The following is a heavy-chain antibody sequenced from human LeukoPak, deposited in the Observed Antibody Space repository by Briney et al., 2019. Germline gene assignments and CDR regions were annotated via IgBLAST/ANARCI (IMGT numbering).Heavy chain of an antibody. CDR1: GFTFSSYG. CDR3: AKDEVIAARPLGYYYYYMDV. V-gene: IGHV3-33*06. Sequence: GGSLRLSCAASGFTFSSYGMHWVRQAPGKGLEWVAVIWYDGSNKYYADSVKGRFTISRDNSKNTLYLQMNSLRAEDTAVYYCAKDEVIAARPLGYYYYYMDVWGKGTTVTVSS. D-gene: IGHD6-6*01. J-gene: IGHJ6*03. CDR2: IWYDGSNK.